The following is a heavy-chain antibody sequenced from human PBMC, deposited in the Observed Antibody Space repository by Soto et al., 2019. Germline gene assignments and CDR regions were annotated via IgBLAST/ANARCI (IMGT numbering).Heavy chain of an antibody. CDR3: ARSGRVAALLGWFDP. V-gene: IGHV3-30-3*01. CDR1: GFTFSSYA. Sequence: GGSLRLSCAASGFTFSSYAMHWVRQAPGKGLEWVAVISYDGSNKYYADSVKGRFTISRDNSKNTLYLQMNSLRAEDTAVYYWARSGRVAALLGWFDPWGQGTLVTVSS. CDR2: ISYDGSNK. J-gene: IGHJ5*02. D-gene: IGHD6-6*01.